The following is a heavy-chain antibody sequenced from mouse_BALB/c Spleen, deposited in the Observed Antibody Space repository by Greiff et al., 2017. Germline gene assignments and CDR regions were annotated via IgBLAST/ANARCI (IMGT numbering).Heavy chain of an antibody. CDR2: IWTGGGT. V-gene: IGHV2-9-2*01. Sequence: VMLVESGPGLVAPSQSLSITCTVSGFSLTSYDISWIRQPPGKGLEWLGVIWTGGGTNYNSAFMSRLSISKDNSKSQVFLKMNSLQTDDTAIYYCVRANWYFDYWGQGTTLTVSS. J-gene: IGHJ2*01. D-gene: IGHD4-1*01. CDR3: VRANWYFDY. CDR1: GFSLTSYD.